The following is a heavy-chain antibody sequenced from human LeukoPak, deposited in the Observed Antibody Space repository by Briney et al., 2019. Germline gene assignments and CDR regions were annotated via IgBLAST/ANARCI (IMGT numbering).Heavy chain of an antibody. D-gene: IGHD5-12*01. CDR2: ITATSSST. V-gene: IGHV3-23*01. CDR3: VRGVSGDY. Sequence: GGSLRLSCEGSGYTFITFNTYAMSWVRQSPGKGMEWVSAITATSSSTHDADSVEGRFTISRDNAKNLVYLEMNSQRADDTAVYYCVRGVSGDYWGQGNMVTVSS. J-gene: IGHJ4*02. CDR1: GYTFITFNTYA.